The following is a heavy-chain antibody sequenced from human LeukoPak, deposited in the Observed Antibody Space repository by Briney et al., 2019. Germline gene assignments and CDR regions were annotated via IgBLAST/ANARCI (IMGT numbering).Heavy chain of an antibody. CDR1: GYTFTVYY. J-gene: IGHJ6*02. Sequence: ASVTVSCTASGYTFTVYYMHWVRHAPGQGLEWMGWINPNSGGTNYAQKFQGRVTMTRDTSTSTAYTELSRLRSDDTAVYYCARILYDSSGYHGYYYGMDVWGQGTTVTVSS. D-gene: IGHD3-22*01. V-gene: IGHV1-2*02. CDR3: ARILYDSSGYHGYYYGMDV. CDR2: INPNSGGT.